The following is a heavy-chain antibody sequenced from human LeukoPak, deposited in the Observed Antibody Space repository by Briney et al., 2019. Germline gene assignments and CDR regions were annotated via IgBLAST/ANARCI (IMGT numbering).Heavy chain of an antibody. CDR3: ARDSSWYGGYPTTTADY. V-gene: IGHV1-18*01. J-gene: IGHJ4*02. CDR2: ISVYNGNT. Sequence: ASVKVSCKAAGYTFTSYGISWVRQAPGQGLEWMGWISVYNGNTNYAQKLQGRVTMTTDTSTSTAYMELRSLRSDDTAVYYCARDSSWYGGYPTTTADYWGQGTLVTVSS. D-gene: IGHD5-12*01. CDR1: GYTFTSYG.